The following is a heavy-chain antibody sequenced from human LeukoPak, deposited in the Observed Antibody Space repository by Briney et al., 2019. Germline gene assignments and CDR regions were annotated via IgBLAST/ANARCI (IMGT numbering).Heavy chain of an antibody. D-gene: IGHD4-11*01. J-gene: IGHJ6*02. Sequence: SETLSLTCTVSVGSISSYYWTWIRQPPGAELEWMGDIYYSGSTNSNPSLKSRVTISVDTSKTQFSLTLSSVTAADTAVYYCARDRTTVTTQPYYYYYGMDVWGQGTTVTVSS. CDR1: VGSISSYY. CDR2: IYYSGST. V-gene: IGHV4-59*01. CDR3: ARDRTTVTTQPYYYYYGMDV.